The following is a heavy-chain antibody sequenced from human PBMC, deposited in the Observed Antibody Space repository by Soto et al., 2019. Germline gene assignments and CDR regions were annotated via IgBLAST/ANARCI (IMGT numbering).Heavy chain of an antibody. CDR3: AKDRGGSYSYFDY. V-gene: IGHV3-30*18. Sequence: GSLRLSCATSGFTFSSYGMHWVRQAPGKGLEWVAVISYDGSNKYYADSVKGRFTISRDNSKNTLYLQMNSLRAEDTAVYYCAKDRGGSYSYFDYWGQGTLVTVSS. CDR1: GFTFSSYG. CDR2: ISYDGSNK. D-gene: IGHD1-26*01. J-gene: IGHJ4*02.